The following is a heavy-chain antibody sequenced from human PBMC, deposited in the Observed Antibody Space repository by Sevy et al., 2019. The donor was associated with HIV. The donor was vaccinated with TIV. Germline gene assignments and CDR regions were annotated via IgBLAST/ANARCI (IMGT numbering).Heavy chain of an antibody. CDR2: ISWSSGSI. V-gene: IGHV3-9*01. J-gene: IGHJ6*02. Sequence: GGSLRLSCSGYGYRFDNYAMHWVRQPPGKGLEWVSGISWSSGSIDYADSVKGRFTISRDNAKNSLYLQMNSLRPEDTALYFCARDLRPTYHFLGMDVWGHGTNVTVSS. CDR3: ARDLRPTYHFLGMDV. CDR1: GYRFDNYA. D-gene: IGHD6-6*01.